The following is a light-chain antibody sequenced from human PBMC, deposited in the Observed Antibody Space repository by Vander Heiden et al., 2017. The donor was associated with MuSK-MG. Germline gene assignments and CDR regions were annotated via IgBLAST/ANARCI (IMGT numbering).Light chain of an antibody. CDR2: DVT. J-gene: IGLJ2*01. Sequence: QSALTQPPSASGARGQSVTISCTGTSTDVGGYNYVSCSQQHPGKPPKLLIFDVTQLPAALPDLFSFSSSVNTASLTVSALPAEDAAYYYSTSYSGSNNLVFAGGTKMTVL. CDR1: STDVGGYNY. V-gene: IGLV2-8*01. CDR3: TSYSGSNNLV.